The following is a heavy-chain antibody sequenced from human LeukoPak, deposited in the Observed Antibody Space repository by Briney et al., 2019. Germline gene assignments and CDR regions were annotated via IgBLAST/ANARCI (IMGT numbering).Heavy chain of an antibody. CDR1: GGSISSYY. J-gene: IGHJ2*01. CDR2: IYYSGST. CDR3: ARVPSSSWYNWYFDL. Sequence: SETLSLTCTVSGGSISSYYWNWIRQPPGKGLEWIGYIYYSGSTNYNPFLNSRVTISVDTSKNQFSLKLTSVTAADTAVYYCARVPSSSWYNWYFDLWGRGTLVTVSS. V-gene: IGHV4-59*01. D-gene: IGHD6-13*01.